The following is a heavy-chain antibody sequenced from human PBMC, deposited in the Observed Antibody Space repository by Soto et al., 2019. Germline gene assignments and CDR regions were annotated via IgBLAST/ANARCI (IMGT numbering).Heavy chain of an antibody. CDR2: IYSGGST. J-gene: IGHJ6*02. Sequence: GGSLRLSGASSGFTVSSNYMSWVRQAPGKGPEWVSVIYSGGSTYYADSVKGRFTISRDNSKNTLYLQMNSLRAEDTAVYYCTKDTPTNVKSVSAQRSTVTVSS. CDR3: TKDTPTNVKSV. CDR1: GFTVSSNY. D-gene: IGHD2-15*01. V-gene: IGHV3-53*01.